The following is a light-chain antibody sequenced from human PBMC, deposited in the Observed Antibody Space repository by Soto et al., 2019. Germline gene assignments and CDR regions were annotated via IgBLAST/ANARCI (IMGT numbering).Light chain of an antibody. Sequence: QSALTQPASVSGSPGQSITISCTGTSSDIGYYDYVSWYQHHSGKAPKLIIYEVNNRPSGVSNRFSGSKSVNTASLTISGLQAEDEAEYYCSSHSSSSADYVFGTGTKLTVL. CDR1: SSDIGYYDY. CDR2: EVN. V-gene: IGLV2-14*01. CDR3: SSHSSSSADYV. J-gene: IGLJ1*01.